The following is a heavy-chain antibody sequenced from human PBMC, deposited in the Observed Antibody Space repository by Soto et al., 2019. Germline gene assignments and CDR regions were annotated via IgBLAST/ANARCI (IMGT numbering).Heavy chain of an antibody. Sequence: PGGSLRPSCAASGFTFSSYSMNWVRQAPGKGLEWVSSISSSSSYIYYADSGKGRFTISRDNAKKYLFLQMNSLRAEDTAVYYCAREVAGYFDYWGRGTLVTVSS. CDR3: AREVAGYFDY. CDR1: GFTFSSYS. V-gene: IGHV3-21*01. D-gene: IGHD6-19*01. J-gene: IGHJ4*02. CDR2: ISSSSSYI.